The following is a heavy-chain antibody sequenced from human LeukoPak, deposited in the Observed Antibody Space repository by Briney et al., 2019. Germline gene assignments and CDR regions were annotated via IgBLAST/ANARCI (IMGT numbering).Heavy chain of an antibody. V-gene: IGHV3-53*01. D-gene: IGHD3-10*01. CDR2: IYADGTT. CDR1: GFSVTSNY. Sequence: PGGSLRLSCAASGFSVTSNYMTWFRQSPGKGLAWVSHIYADGTTFYTDSAKGRFTLSRDNPQNTLFLQLSSLRVDDTAIYYCAKGTSGYCDVWGRGARVTVAA. CDR3: AKGTSGYCDV. J-gene: IGHJ2*01.